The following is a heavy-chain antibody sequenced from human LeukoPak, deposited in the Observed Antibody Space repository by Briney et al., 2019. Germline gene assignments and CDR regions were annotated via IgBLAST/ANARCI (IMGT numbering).Heavy chain of an antibody. D-gene: IGHD3-22*01. CDR3: ARGSDSSGYFPKVD. Sequence: GGSLRLSCAASGFTFSNYWMHWVRQAPGKGLVWVSRIKSDGSTTTYADSVKGRFTISRDNAKSTLYLQMNSLRAEDTAVYYCARGSDSSGYFPKVDWGQGTLVTVSS. V-gene: IGHV3-74*01. J-gene: IGHJ4*02. CDR1: GFTFSNYW. CDR2: IKSDGSTT.